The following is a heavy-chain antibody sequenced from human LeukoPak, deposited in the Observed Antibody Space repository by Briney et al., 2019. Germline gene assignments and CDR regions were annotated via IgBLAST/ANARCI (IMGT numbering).Heavy chain of an antibody. CDR2: INSDGSST. Sequence: GGSLRLSGAASGFTFSSYWVHWVRQAPGKGLVWVSPINSDGSSTSYADSVKGRFTISRDNAKNTLSLQMNSLRAEDTAVCYCARVGGSNAFDIWGQGTMVIVSS. D-gene: IGHD1-26*01. J-gene: IGHJ3*02. CDR3: ARVGGSNAFDI. CDR1: GFTFSSYW. V-gene: IGHV3-74*01.